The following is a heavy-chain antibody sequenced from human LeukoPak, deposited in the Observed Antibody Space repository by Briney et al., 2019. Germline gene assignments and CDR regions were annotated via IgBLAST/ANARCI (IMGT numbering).Heavy chain of an antibody. CDR3: ARDKGFVVVVAATGWFDP. V-gene: IGHV3-7*01. D-gene: IGHD2-15*01. J-gene: IGHJ5*02. CDR2: IRQDGSEK. CDR1: GFTFSSNW. Sequence: GGSLRLSCAASGFTFSSNWMSWVRQAPGKGLGLVANIRQDGSEKYYVDSVKGRFTISRDNAKNSLYLQMNSLRAEDTAVYYCARDKGFVVVVAATGWFDPWGQGTLVTVSS.